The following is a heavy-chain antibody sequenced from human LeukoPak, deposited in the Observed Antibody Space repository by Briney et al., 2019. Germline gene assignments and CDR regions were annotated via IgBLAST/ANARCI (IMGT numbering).Heavy chain of an antibody. CDR3: ARDYHGGYIG. D-gene: IGHD5-12*01. Sequence: GGSLRLSCAASGFTFSSYSMNWVRQAPGKGLEWVSYISSSSSTIYYADFVKGRFTISRDNAKNSLYLQMNSLRAEDTAVYYCARDYHGGYIGWGQGTLVTVSS. CDR2: ISSSSSTI. CDR1: GFTFSSYS. J-gene: IGHJ4*02. V-gene: IGHV3-48*01.